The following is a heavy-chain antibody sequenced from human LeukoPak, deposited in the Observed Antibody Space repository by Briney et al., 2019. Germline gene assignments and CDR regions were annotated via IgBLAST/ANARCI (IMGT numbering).Heavy chain of an antibody. J-gene: IGHJ4*02. CDR1: GYSFIVYY. Sequence: ASVKVSCKASGYSFIVYYIHWVRQAPGQGPECMGWINPRSGDTNYAQQFQGRPTMTRDTSISTAYMDLSRLTSDDTAVYFCVRDWELRYSQGGFDYWGQGTLVTVSS. V-gene: IGHV1-2*02. CDR3: VRDWELRYSQGGFDY. CDR2: INPRSGDT. D-gene: IGHD3-9*01.